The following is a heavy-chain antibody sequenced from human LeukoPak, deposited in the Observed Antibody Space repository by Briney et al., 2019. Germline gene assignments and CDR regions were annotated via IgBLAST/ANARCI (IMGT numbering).Heavy chain of an antibody. CDR1: GGSISNYY. CDR2: MHSSGST. V-gene: IGHV4-59*08. D-gene: IGHD2-15*01. Sequence: SETLSLTCTVSGGSISNYYWSWIRQPPGKGLEWIGYMHSSGSTNYNPSLKSRVTISVDTSKNQFSLKLSSVTAADTAVYYCARYCSGGSCLYYYYGMDVWGQGTTVTVSS. CDR3: ARYCSGGSCLYYYYGMDV. J-gene: IGHJ6*02.